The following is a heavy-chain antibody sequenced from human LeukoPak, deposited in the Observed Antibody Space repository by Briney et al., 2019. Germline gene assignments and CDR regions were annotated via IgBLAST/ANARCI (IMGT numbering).Heavy chain of an antibody. V-gene: IGHV4-59*11. D-gene: IGHD5-24*01. CDR3: VRSATIAVFRYGMDV. J-gene: IGHJ6*02. CDR1: GGSITSLY. CDR2: VHHTGVT. Sequence: SETLSLTCAVSGGSITSLYWSWVRQPPGKGLEYVGYVHHTGVTNYNPSLRGRVTVSMDASKNQFYLKLNSVTAADTAVYYCVRSATIAVFRYGMDVWGQGTTVTVSS.